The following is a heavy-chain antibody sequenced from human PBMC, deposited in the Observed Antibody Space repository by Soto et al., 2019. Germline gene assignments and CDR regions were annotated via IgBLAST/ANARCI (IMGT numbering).Heavy chain of an antibody. CDR3: ANGLPWAGYAFDI. CDR2: INAGNGNT. Sequence: ASVKVSCKASGYTFTSYAMHWVRQAPGQRLEWMGWINAGNGNTKYSQKFQGRVTITRDTSASTAYMELSSLRSEDTAVYYCANGLPWAGYAFDIWGKGTMVTVSS. CDR1: GYTFTSYA. J-gene: IGHJ3*02. V-gene: IGHV1-3*01. D-gene: IGHD4-17*01.